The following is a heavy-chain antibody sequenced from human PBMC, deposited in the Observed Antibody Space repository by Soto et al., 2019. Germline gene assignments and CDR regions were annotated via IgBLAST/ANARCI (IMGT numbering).Heavy chain of an antibody. CDR1: GYSFTSYW. Sequence: GESLKISCKGSGYSFTSYWISWVRQMPGKGLEWMGRIDPSDSYTNYSPSFQGHVTISADKSISTAYLQWSSLKASDTAMYYCARRLYHNYYDSSGYYQSYNWFDPWGQGTLVTVSS. J-gene: IGHJ5*02. V-gene: IGHV5-10-1*01. D-gene: IGHD3-22*01. CDR2: IDPSDSYT. CDR3: ARRLYHNYYDSSGYYQSYNWFDP.